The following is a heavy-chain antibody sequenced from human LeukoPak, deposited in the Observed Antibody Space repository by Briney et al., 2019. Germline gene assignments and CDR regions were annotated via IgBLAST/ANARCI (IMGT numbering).Heavy chain of an antibody. CDR2: IKHDGSET. CDR3: ARGSGYSYGYYYYYYMDV. CDR1: GFTFSSNW. D-gene: IGHD5-18*01. Sequence: GGSLRLSCSASGFTFSSNWMTWVRQAPGKGLEWVANIKHDGSETYYMDSVRGRFTISRDNAKNSLYLQMNSLRVEDTAVYYCARGSGYSYGYYYYYYMDVWGKGTTVTVSS. V-gene: IGHV3-7*01. J-gene: IGHJ6*03.